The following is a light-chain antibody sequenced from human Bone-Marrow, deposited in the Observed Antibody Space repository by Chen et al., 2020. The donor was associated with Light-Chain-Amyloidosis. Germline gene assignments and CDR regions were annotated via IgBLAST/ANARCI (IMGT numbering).Light chain of an antibody. J-gene: IGLJ2*01. CDR1: DLPTKY. CDR3: QSADSSGTYEVI. Sequence: ELTQPPSVSVSPGQTARITCSGDDLPTKYAYWYQQKPGQAPVLVIHRDTERPSGISERFSGSSSGTTATLTISGVQAEDEADYHCQSADSSGTYEVIFGGGTKLTV. V-gene: IGLV3-25*03. CDR2: RDT.